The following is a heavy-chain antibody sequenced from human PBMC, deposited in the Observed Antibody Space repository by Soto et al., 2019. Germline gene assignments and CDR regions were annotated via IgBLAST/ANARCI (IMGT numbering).Heavy chain of an antibody. CDR2: IWDDGSNK. CDR1: GFTFTSYG. D-gene: IGHD2-15*01. CDR3: ARDTRGAYFDY. J-gene: IGHJ4*02. V-gene: IGHV3-33*01. Sequence: GGSLRLSCAASGFTFTSYGMHWVRQAPGEGLEWVAVIWDDGSNKLYGDSVKGRFTISRDNSKNTVYLQMNSLRAEDTAVYYCARDTRGAYFDYWGQGTLVTVSS.